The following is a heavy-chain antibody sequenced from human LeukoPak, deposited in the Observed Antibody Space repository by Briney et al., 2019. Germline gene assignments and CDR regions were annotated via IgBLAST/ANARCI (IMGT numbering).Heavy chain of an antibody. CDR3: AKSNGYGLVDI. CDR1: GGSISSFY. CDR2: IYSSGST. V-gene: IGHV4-4*07. D-gene: IGHD3-10*01. J-gene: IGHJ3*02. Sequence: SETLSLTCTVSGGSISSFYWSWIRQPAGKGLEWIGRIYSSGSTNYNPSLKSRVTMSVDTSKNQFSLKLRSVTAADTAVYYCAKSNGYGLVDIWGQGTMVTVSS.